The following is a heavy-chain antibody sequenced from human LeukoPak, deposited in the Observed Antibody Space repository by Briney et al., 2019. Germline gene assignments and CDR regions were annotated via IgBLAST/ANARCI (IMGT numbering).Heavy chain of an antibody. D-gene: IGHD6-13*01. CDR3: AKDLVGSSWYGDFQH. CDR1: GFTFSSYA. J-gene: IGHJ1*01. V-gene: IGHV3-23*01. CDR2: ISGSGGST. Sequence: PGGSLRLSCAASGFTFSSYAMSWVRQAPGKGLEWVSAISGSGGSTYYADSVKGRFTISRDNSKNTLYLQMNSLRAEDTAVYYCAKDLVGSSWYGDFQHWGQGTLVTVSS.